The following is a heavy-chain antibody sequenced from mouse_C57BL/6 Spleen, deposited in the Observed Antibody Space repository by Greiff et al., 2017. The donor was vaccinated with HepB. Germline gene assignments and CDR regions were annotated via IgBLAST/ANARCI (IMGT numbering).Heavy chain of an antibody. Sequence: VQLQQSGPELVKPGASVKIPCKASGYTFTDYNMDWVKQSHGKSLEWIGDINPNNGGTIYNQKFKGKATLTVDKSSSTAYMELRSLTSEDTAVYYCARRGVTTSYYYAMDYWGQGTSVTVSS. CDR1: GYTFTDYN. CDR2: INPNNGGT. D-gene: IGHD2-2*01. CDR3: ARRGVTTSYYYAMDY. V-gene: IGHV1-18*01. J-gene: IGHJ4*01.